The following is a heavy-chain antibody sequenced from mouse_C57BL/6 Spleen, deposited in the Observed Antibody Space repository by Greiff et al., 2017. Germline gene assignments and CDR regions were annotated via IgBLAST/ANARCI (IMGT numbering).Heavy chain of an antibody. V-gene: IGHV5-9*01. D-gene: IGHD2-4*01. J-gene: IGHJ3*01. Sequence: EVMLVESGGGLVKPGGSLKLSCAASGFTFSSYTMSWVRQTPEKRLEWVATISGGCGNNYYPDSVKGRFTISRDNAKNTLYLQMSNLRSEDTALYYCALYHDYDAWFAYWGQGTLVTVSA. CDR2: ISGGCGNN. CDR1: GFTFSSYT. CDR3: ALYHDYDAWFAY.